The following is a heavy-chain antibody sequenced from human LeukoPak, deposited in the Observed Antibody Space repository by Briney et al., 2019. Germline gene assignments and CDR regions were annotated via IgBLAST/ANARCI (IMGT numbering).Heavy chain of an antibody. Sequence: PGGSLRLSCAASGFTFSRYEMNWVRQAPGKGLEWVSYISSSGTTIYYADSVEGRFTISRDNAKNSLYLQMNSLRAEDTAVYYCARGKEGAFDYWGQGTLVTVSS. CDR3: ARGKEGAFDY. J-gene: IGHJ4*02. V-gene: IGHV3-48*03. CDR2: ISSSGTTI. CDR1: GFTFSRYE. D-gene: IGHD3-16*01.